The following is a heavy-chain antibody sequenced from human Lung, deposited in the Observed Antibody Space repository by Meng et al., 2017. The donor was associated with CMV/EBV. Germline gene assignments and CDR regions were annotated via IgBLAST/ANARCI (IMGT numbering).Heavy chain of an antibody. CDR2: ISAYNGNT. CDR3: ASDVMGTTDY. CDR1: GYTFTSYG. J-gene: IGHJ4*02. Sequence: ASVXVSCKASGYTFTSYGISWVRQAPGQGLEWMGWISAYNGNTNYAQKLQGRVTMTTDTSTSTAYMELRSLRSDDTAVYHCASDVMGTTDYWGQGTLVTVSS. D-gene: IGHD1-1*01. V-gene: IGHV1-18*01.